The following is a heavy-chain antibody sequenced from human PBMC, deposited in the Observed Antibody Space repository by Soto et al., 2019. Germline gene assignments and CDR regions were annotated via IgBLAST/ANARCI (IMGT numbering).Heavy chain of an antibody. CDR2: IYYSGST. CDR3: ARGHSSTWYYFDY. J-gene: IGHJ4*02. Sequence: SETLSLTCTVSGGSISSYYWSWIRQPPGKGLECIGYIYYSGSTNYNPSLKSRVTISVDTSKSQFSLKLSSVTAADTAVYYCARGHSSTWYYFDYWGQGTLVTVYS. D-gene: IGHD6-13*01. V-gene: IGHV4-59*01. CDR1: GGSISSYY.